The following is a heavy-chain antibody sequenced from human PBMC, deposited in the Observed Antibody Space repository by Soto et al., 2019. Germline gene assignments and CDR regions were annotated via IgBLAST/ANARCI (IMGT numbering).Heavy chain of an antibody. J-gene: IGHJ3*02. CDR1: GFTFSSYG. V-gene: IGHV3-33*01. CDR3: ARDLSGDYGALDT. Sequence: TGGSLRLSCAPSGFTFSSYGMHWARQAPGKGLEWVAVIWYDGSNKVYADSVKGRFTISRDNSKNTLYLQMNSLRAEDTAVYYCARDLSGDYGALDTWGQGTMVTVSS. CDR2: IWYDGSNK. D-gene: IGHD4-17*01.